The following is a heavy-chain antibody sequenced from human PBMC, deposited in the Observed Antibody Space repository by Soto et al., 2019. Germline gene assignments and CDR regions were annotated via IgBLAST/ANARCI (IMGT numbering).Heavy chain of an antibody. V-gene: IGHV1-18*01. Sequence: QVQLVQSGAEVKKPGASVKVSCKASGYTFTSYGISWVRQAPGQGLEWMGWISAYNGNTNYAQKLQGRVTMTTDTATSTAYMELRSLRPDDTPVYYCASSYYGSGTPYYYGMDVWGQGTTVTVSS. CDR2: ISAYNGNT. CDR1: GYTFTSYG. J-gene: IGHJ6*02. D-gene: IGHD3-10*01. CDR3: ASSYYGSGTPYYYGMDV.